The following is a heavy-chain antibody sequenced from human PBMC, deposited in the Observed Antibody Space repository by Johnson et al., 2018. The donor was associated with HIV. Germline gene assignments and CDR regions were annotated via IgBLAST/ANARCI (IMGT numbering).Heavy chain of an antibody. Sequence: MQLVESGGGAVQPGTSLRLSCAASGFTFNRYAMHWVRQAPGKGLEWVSVIWYDGSTEYYADSVKGRFTISRDNSKNTLYLHMNSLRVEDTAVYYCAKGQVARGAFDIWGQGTMVTVSS. CDR1: GFTFNRYA. CDR3: AKGQVARGAFDI. CDR2: IWYDGSTE. J-gene: IGHJ3*02. V-gene: IGHV3-33*06.